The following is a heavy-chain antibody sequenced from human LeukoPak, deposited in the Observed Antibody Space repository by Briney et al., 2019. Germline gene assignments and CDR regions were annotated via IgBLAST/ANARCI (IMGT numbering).Heavy chain of an antibody. V-gene: IGHV3-73*01. D-gene: IGHD2-15*01. Sequence: GGSLRLSCAASGFTFSGSAMHWVRQASGKGLEWVGRISTKSKNYATTYAASVKGRFTISRDDSKNTAYLQIDSLKTEDTAVYYCAAAAQTPYNWFDPWGHGTLVTVSS. CDR1: GFTFSGSA. CDR3: AAAAQTPYNWFDP. CDR2: ISTKSKNYAT. J-gene: IGHJ5*02.